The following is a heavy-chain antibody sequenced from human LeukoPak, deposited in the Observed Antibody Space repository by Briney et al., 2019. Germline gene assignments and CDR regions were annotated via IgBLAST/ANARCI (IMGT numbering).Heavy chain of an antibody. D-gene: IGHD4/OR15-4a*01. J-gene: IGHJ4*02. CDR3: ARVPDPTIVDLDY. Sequence: GGSLRLSCAASGFSFSTYWMNWFRQAPGKGLEWVANIKQDGSEKYYVDSVKGRFTISRDNAKNSLYLQMNSLRAEDTAVYYCARVPDPTIVDLDYWGQGTLVTVSS. V-gene: IGHV3-7*01. CDR1: GFSFSTYW. CDR2: IKQDGSEK.